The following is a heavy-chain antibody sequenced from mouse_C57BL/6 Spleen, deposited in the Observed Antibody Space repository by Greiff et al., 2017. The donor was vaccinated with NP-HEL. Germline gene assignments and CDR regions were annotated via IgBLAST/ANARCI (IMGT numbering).Heavy chain of an antibody. Sequence: EVQLKESGPGMVKPSQSLSLTCTVTGYSITSGYDWHWIRHFPGNKLEWMGYISYSGSTNYNPSLKSRISITHDTSKNHFFLKLNSVTTEDTATYYCARGTTVGFFDYWGQGTTLTVSS. D-gene: IGHD1-1*01. J-gene: IGHJ2*01. CDR3: ARGTTVGFFDY. V-gene: IGHV3-1*01. CDR2: ISYSGST. CDR1: GYSITSGYD.